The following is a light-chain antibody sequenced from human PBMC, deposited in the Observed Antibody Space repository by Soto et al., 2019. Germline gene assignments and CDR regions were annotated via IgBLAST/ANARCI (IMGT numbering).Light chain of an antibody. Sequence: EIVLTQSPGSLSLSPGERATLSCRASQSISSNKSAWYQHNPGQAPRLLIYGASSRATGIPDRFSGSGSGTDFTLTISRLEPEDFVLYYCQQYDSSFPAFGQGTKVEI. J-gene: IGKJ1*01. CDR2: GAS. CDR3: QQYDSSFPA. V-gene: IGKV3-20*01. CDR1: QSISSNK.